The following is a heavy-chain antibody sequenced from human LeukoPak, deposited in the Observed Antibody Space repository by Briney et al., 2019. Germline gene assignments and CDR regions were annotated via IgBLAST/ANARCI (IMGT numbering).Heavy chain of an antibody. CDR2: IYYSGST. J-gene: IGHJ5*02. Sequence: SETLSLTCTVSGGSISSYYWSWIRQPPGKGLEWIGYIYYSGSTIYNPSLRSRVTISLDTSKNHFSLKLSSVTAADTAVYYCARVLAVASNWFDPWGQGTLVTVSS. V-gene: IGHV4-59*01. D-gene: IGHD6-19*01. CDR1: GGSISSYY. CDR3: ARVLAVASNWFDP.